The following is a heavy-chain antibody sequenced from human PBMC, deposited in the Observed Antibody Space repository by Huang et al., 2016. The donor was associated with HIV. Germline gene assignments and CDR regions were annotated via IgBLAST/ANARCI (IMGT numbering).Heavy chain of an antibody. CDR2: IYYRGNT. V-gene: IGHV4-39*01. D-gene: IGHD6-19*01. J-gene: IGHJ6*02. Sequence: LQLQESGPGLVKSSETLSLICPVSGGSISSSSYYWGWIRQPPGKGPECIGSIYYRGNTYYNPPLKSRVTISVDTSKNQFSLKVNSVTAADTAVYYCARHGRVAGHYYNNMDVWGRGTTVTVSS. CDR3: ARHGRVAGHYYNNMDV. CDR1: GGSISSSSYY.